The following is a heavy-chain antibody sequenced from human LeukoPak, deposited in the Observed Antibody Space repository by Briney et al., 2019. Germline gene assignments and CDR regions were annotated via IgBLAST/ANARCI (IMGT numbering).Heavy chain of an antibody. CDR3: AKARGYSYGGPFDY. J-gene: IGHJ4*02. CDR2: ISYDGSNK. Sequence: GGSLRLSCAASGSTFSSYGMHWVRQAPGKGLEWVAVISYDGSNKYYADSVKGRFTISRDNSKNTLYLQMNSLRAEDTAVYYCAKARGYSYGGPFDYWGQGTLVTVSS. CDR1: GSTFSSYG. D-gene: IGHD5-18*01. V-gene: IGHV3-30*18.